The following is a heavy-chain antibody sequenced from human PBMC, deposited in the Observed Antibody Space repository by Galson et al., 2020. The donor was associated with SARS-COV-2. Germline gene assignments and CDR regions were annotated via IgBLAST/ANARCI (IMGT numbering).Heavy chain of an antibody. CDR2: ISYNGGSA. J-gene: IGHJ4*02. V-gene: IGHV3-23*01. D-gene: IGHD2-21*02. CDR3: SKAPTAPRPMTF. Sequence: GGSLRLSCTASGFTFSSYAMSWVRQAPGKGLEWVSAISYNGGSAYYADSVKGRFGISRDNSKNTLYLQLHYLRVEDTAVYFCSKAPTAPRPMTFWGLGTRVTVS. CDR1: GFTFSSYA.